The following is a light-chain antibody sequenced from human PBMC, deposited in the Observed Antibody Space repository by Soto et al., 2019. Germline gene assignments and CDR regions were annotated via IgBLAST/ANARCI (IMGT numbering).Light chain of an antibody. V-gene: IGKV1-5*03. CDR1: QSISSW. J-gene: IGKJ4*01. CDR3: QQYESYPMT. Sequence: DSQMTQYPSTLSASIGDRVTITCRAGQSISSWLAWYQQKPGKAPKLLISKASTLQSGVPPRFSGSGSGTEFALTISSLQPDDFATYCFQQYESYPMTFGGGTKVEIK. CDR2: KAS.